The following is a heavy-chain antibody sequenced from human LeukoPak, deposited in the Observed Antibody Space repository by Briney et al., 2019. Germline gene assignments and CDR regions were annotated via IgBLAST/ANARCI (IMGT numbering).Heavy chain of an antibody. V-gene: IGHV3-66*01. CDR2: IYSDDST. CDR3: ARGGTPGGFDI. J-gene: IGHJ3*02. D-gene: IGHD2-8*02. CDR1: EFTVRGNY. Sequence: GGSLRLSCAASEFTVRGNYMSWVRQAPGKGLEWVSIIYSDDSTYYADSVKCRFTISRDNSKNALYLQMNSVRAEDMAVYYCARGGTPGGFDIWGQGTMVTVSS.